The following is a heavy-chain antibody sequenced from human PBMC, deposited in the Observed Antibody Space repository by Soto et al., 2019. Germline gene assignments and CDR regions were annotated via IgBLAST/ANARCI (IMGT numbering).Heavy chain of an antibody. CDR3: ARDVRASGEMFDY. J-gene: IGHJ4*02. D-gene: IGHD4-17*01. CDR2: VSGEASNT. V-gene: IGHV3-23*01. Sequence: EVQLFDSGGGLVQPGGSLRLSCAASGFTFTNYGLSWVRQAPGKGLDWVATVSGEASNTHYTDSVKGRFTISRDNSKSILYLQMESLRVEDTAMYYCARDVRASGEMFDYWGQGTQVTVSS. CDR1: GFTFTNYG.